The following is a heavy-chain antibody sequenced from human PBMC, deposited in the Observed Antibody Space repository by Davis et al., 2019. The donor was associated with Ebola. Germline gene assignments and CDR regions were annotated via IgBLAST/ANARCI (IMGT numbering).Heavy chain of an antibody. V-gene: IGHV3-48*03. CDR1: GFTFSSYE. CDR3: ARVGGTMVRGVIGY. Sequence: GGSLRLSCAASGFTFSSYEMNWVRQAPGKGLEWVSYISSSGSTIYYADSVKGRFTISRDNAKNSLYLQMNSLRAEDTAVYYCARVGGTMVRGVIGYWGQGTLVTVSS. J-gene: IGHJ4*02. D-gene: IGHD3-10*01. CDR2: ISSSGSTI.